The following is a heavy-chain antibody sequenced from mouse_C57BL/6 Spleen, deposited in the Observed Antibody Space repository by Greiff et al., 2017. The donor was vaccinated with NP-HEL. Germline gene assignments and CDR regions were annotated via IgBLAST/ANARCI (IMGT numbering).Heavy chain of an antibody. V-gene: IGHV1-66*01. CDR1: GYSFTSYY. J-gene: IGHJ2*01. D-gene: IGHD4-1*01. CDR3: ARYMGPGFDY. Sequence: VKLQQSGPELVKPGASVKISCKASGYSFTSYYIHWVKQRPGQGLEWIGWIYPGSGNTKYNEKFKGKATLTADTSSSTAYMQLSSLTSEDSAVYYCARYMGPGFDYWGQGTTLTVSS. CDR2: IYPGSGNT.